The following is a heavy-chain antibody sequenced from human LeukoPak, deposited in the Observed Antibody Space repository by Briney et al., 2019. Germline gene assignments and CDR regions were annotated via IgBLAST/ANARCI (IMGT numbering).Heavy chain of an antibody. Sequence: SETLSLTCTISGGSISSYHWTWIRQPPGKGLEWIGYICDSGTTNYSPSLKSRVTISVDTSKNQFSLKLSSVTAADTAVYYCARHYHDSSGTYFQHWGQGTLVTVSS. V-gene: IGHV4-59*08. CDR2: ICDSGTT. CDR1: GGSISSYH. CDR3: ARHYHDSSGTYFQH. D-gene: IGHD3-22*01. J-gene: IGHJ1*01.